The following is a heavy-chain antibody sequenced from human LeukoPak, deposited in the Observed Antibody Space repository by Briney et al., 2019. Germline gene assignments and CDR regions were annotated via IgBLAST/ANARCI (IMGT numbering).Heavy chain of an antibody. D-gene: IGHD3-16*01. V-gene: IGHV3-7*04. J-gene: IGHJ4*02. CDR1: GFTFSTYW. Sequence: GGSLRLSCAASGFTFSTYWMSWVRQAPGKGLEWVANIKEDGSERYHVDSVKGRFTISRDNAKNSLYLQMNSLRAEDTAVYYCARELFGGVDYWGQGILVAVSS. CDR2: IKEDGSER. CDR3: ARELFGGVDY.